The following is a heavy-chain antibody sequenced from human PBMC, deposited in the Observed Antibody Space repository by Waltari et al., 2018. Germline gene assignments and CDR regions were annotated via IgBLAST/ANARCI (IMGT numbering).Heavy chain of an antibody. V-gene: IGHV3-30-3*01. Sequence: QVQLVESGGGVVQAGRSLRLSCAASGFPFSTYAMHWVRQAPGKGLEWVAVISYDGSNKYYADSVKGRFTISRDNSKNTLYLQMNSLRAEDTAVYYCASTKRVRGTDYWGQGTLVTVSS. CDR3: ASTKRVRGTDY. J-gene: IGHJ4*02. D-gene: IGHD3-10*01. CDR2: ISYDGSNK. CDR1: GFPFSTYA.